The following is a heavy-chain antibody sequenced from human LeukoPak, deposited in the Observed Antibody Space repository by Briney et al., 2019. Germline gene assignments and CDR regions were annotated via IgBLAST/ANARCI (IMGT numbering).Heavy chain of an antibody. J-gene: IGHJ4*02. D-gene: IGHD5-18*01. Sequence: VASVKVSCKASGGTFSSYAISWVRQAPGQGLEWMGGIIPIFGTANYAQKFQGRVTITTDESTSTAYMELSSLRSEDTAVYYCARGGYSYGYSFDYWGQGTLVTVSS. CDR1: GGTFSSYA. CDR3: ARGGYSYGYSFDY. CDR2: IIPIFGTA. V-gene: IGHV1-69*05.